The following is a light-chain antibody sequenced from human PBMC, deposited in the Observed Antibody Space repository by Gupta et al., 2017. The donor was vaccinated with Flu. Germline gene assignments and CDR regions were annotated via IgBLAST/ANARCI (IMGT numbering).Light chain of an antibody. J-gene: IGLJ3*02. V-gene: IGLV2-14*01. CDR1: SSDVGGYNR. Sequence: QSAXTQPASVSGSPGQSITISCTGTSSDVGGYNRVSWYQQHPGKAPKLIIYEVSNRPSGVSDRFSGSKSGNTASLTISGLQADDEADYYCSSYTRSTTSIIAWVFGGGTKVTVL. CDR3: SSYTRSTTSIIAWV. CDR2: EVS.